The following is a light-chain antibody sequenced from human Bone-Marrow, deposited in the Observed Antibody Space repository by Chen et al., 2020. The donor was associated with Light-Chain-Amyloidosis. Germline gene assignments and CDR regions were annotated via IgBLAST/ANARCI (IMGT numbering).Light chain of an antibody. V-gene: IGKV1-NL1*01. Sequence: DIQMTQSPSSLSASVGDRVTITCQASQDITNSVAWYQQKPGKAPKLLLYAASTLQTGVPSRFSGSVSETEFSLTISSLQPEDFATYYCQQYDTTPRPFGQGTKVEIK. CDR1: QDITNS. J-gene: IGKJ1*01. CDR2: AAS. CDR3: QQYDTTPRP.